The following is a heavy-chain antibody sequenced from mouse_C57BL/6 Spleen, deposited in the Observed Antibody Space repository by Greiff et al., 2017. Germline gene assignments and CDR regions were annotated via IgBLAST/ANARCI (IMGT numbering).Heavy chain of an antibody. CDR1: GFNIKDYY. CDR2: IDPEDGET. Sequence: VKLMESGAELVKPGASVKLSCTASGFNIKDYYMHWVKQRTEQGLEWIGRIDPEDGETKYAPKFQGKATITADTSSNTAYLQLCSLTSEDTSVYYCARLPIYYDYDVFAYWGQGTLVTVSA. D-gene: IGHD2-4*01. CDR3: ARLPIYYDYDVFAY. V-gene: IGHV14-2*01. J-gene: IGHJ3*01.